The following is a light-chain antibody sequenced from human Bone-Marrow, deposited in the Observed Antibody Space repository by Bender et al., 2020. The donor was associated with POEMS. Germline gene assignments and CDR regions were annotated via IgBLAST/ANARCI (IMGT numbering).Light chain of an antibody. CDR2: DVY. Sequence: QSALTQPASVSGSPGQSITISCTGTSSDIGGYNYVSWYQQHPGKAPKLIIFDVYTRPSGVSHRFSGSKSGNTASLTISGLQAEDEADYYCAAWEDSLNGWVFGGGTKLTVL. V-gene: IGLV2-14*03. CDR3: AAWEDSLNGWV. CDR1: SSDIGGYNY. J-gene: IGLJ3*02.